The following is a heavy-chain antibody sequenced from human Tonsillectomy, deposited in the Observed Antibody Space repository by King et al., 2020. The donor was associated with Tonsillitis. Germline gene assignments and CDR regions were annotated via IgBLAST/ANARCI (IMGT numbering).Heavy chain of an antibody. Sequence: EVQLVESGGGLVQPGGSLRLSCAASGFTFSNYAMSWVRQAPGKGLEWVSAISGSGGSTYYADSVKGRLTISRDNSKKTLDVQMNSLSAEDTAEYYCAGHYDYVWGSFRFAAFDIWGQGTMVTVSS. CDR3: AGHYDYVWGSFRFAAFDI. CDR1: GFTFSNYA. V-gene: IGHV3-23*04. J-gene: IGHJ3*02. D-gene: IGHD3-16*02. CDR2: ISGSGGST.